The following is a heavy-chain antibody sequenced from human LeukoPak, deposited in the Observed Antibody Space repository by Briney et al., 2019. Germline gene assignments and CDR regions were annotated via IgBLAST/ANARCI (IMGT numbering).Heavy chain of an antibody. D-gene: IGHD2-21*02. J-gene: IGHJ4*02. Sequence: GGSLRLSCAASGFTFSTYWMTWVRQAPGKGLEWVASIKQDGSEKYYVDSVKGRFTISRDTAKNSLYLQMNSLRAEDTAVYYCARGPYVVVVTAASGYFLDQWGQGTLVTVSS. CDR2: IKQDGSEK. CDR1: GFTFSTYW. V-gene: IGHV3-7*01. CDR3: ARGPYVVVVTAASGYFLDQ.